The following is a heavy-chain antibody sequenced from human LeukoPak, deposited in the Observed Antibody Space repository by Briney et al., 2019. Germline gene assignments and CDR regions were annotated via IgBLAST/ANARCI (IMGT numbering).Heavy chain of an antibody. J-gene: IGHJ4*02. Sequence: PSETLSLTCAVYGGSFSGYYWSWIRQPPGKGLEWIGYIYYSGSTYYNPSLKSRVTISVDTSKNQFSLKLSSVTAADTAVYYCARGLDYGDYVPFDYWGQGTLVTVSS. CDR2: IYYSGST. V-gene: IGHV4-34*09. CDR3: ARGLDYGDYVPFDY. CDR1: GGSFSGYY. D-gene: IGHD4-17*01.